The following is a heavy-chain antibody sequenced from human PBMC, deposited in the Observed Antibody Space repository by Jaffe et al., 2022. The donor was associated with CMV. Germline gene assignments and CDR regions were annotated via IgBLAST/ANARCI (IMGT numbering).Heavy chain of an antibody. J-gene: IGHJ6*03. CDR1: GGSISSYY. Sequence: QVQLQESGPGLVKPSETLSLTCTVSGGSISSYYWSWIRQPPGKGLEWIGYIYYSGSTNYNPSLKSRVTISVDTSKNQFSLKLSSVTAADTAVYYCARLSGDGDYGVYYYYYMDVWGKGTTVTVSS. CDR2: IYYSGST. D-gene: IGHD4-17*01. CDR3: ARLSGDGDYGVYYYYYMDV. V-gene: IGHV4-59*01.